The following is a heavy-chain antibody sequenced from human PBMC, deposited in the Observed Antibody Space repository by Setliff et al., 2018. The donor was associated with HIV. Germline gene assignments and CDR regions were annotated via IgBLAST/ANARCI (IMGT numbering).Heavy chain of an antibody. CDR2: INHSGST. Sequence: PSETLSLTCAVYSGPFSGYTWSWIRQPPGKGLEWIGEINHSGSTNYNPSLKSRVIISVDPSKNQFSLRQRSVTAADTAVYYCARSRFVSVTAKAFDMWGQGTMVT. V-gene: IGHV4-34*01. CDR3: ARSRFVSVTAKAFDM. J-gene: IGHJ3*02. CDR1: SGPFSGYT. D-gene: IGHD2-21*02.